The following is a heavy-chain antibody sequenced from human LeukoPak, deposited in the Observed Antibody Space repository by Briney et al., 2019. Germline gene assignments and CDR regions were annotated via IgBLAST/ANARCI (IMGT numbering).Heavy chain of an antibody. Sequence: SETLSLTCVVYGGSFSDYYWTWIRQPPGKGLEWIGEIKHTGNTNYNPSLKSRVSISVDTSKNQFSLQLSSVTAADTAVYYCARGNVLMLYAVFDYRDQGTLVTVSS. V-gene: IGHV4-34*01. CDR3: ARGNVLMLYAVFDY. J-gene: IGHJ4*02. D-gene: IGHD2-8*01. CDR1: GGSFSDYY. CDR2: IKHTGNT.